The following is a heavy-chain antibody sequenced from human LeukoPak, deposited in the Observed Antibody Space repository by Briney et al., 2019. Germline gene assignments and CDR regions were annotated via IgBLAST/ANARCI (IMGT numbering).Heavy chain of an antibody. D-gene: IGHD2-2*01. V-gene: IGHV1-2*02. J-gene: IGHJ5*02. CDR1: GYTFTGYY. CDR2: LSPNSGGT. CDR3: ARDKDIVGVPAHKKGTVFDP. Sequence: ASVKVSCKASGYTFTGYYIHWVRQAPGQGLEWMGLLSPNSGGTNYAKNLQGRVTITRNTPISTDYMELSRLRSEDTAVYYCARDKDIVGVPAHKKGTVFDPWRQGTLVTVSS.